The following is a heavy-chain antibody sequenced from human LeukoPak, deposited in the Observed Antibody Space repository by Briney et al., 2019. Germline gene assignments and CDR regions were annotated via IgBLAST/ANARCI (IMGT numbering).Heavy chain of an antibody. CDR1: GFTFSSYG. Sequence: GGSLRLSCAASGFTFSSYGMHWVRQAPGKGLEWVAFIRYDGSNKYYADSVKGRFTISRDNSKNTLYLQMNSLRAEDTAVYYCAKEDSGSYGYYFDYWGQGTLVTVSS. J-gene: IGHJ4*02. CDR2: IRYDGSNK. D-gene: IGHD1-26*01. CDR3: AKEDSGSYGYYFDY. V-gene: IGHV3-30*02.